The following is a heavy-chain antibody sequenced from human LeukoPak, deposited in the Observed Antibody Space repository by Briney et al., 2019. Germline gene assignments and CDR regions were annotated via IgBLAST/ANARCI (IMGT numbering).Heavy chain of an antibody. CDR2: IYHSGST. Sequence: SETLSLTCTVSGYSISSGYYWGWIRQPPGKGLERIGSIYHSGSTNYNPSLKSRVTISVDTSKNQFSLKLSSVTAADTAVYYCARPPGPRWLQHDYWGQGTLVTVSS. V-gene: IGHV4-38-2*02. J-gene: IGHJ4*02. CDR1: GYSISSGYY. CDR3: ARPPGPRWLQHDY. D-gene: IGHD5-24*01.